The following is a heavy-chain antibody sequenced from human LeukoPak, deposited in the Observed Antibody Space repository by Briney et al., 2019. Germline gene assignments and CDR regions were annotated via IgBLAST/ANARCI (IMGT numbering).Heavy chain of an antibody. CDR3: ARSGRFLEWSRPFGYYYYYMDV. V-gene: IGHV4-34*01. Sequence: SETLSLTCTVSGGSISSYYWSWIRQPPGKGLEWIGEINHSGSTNYNPSLKSRVTISVDTSKNQFSLKLSSVTAADTAVYYCARSGRFLEWSRPFGYYYYYMDVWGKGTTVTVSS. D-gene: IGHD3-3*01. J-gene: IGHJ6*03. CDR2: INHSGST. CDR1: GGSISSYY.